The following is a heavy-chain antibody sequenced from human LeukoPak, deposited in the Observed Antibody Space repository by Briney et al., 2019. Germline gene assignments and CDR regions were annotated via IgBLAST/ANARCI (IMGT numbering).Heavy chain of an antibody. CDR3: AKDDSSGYYPFDY. V-gene: IGHV3-23*01. CDR2: ISGSGGST. D-gene: IGHD3-22*01. CDR1: GFTFSSYA. Sequence: GGSLRLSCAASGFTFSSYAMSWVRQAPGKGLEWVSAISGSGGSTYYADSVKGRFTISRDNSKNTLYLQMSSLRAEDTAVYYCAKDDSSGYYPFDYWGQGTLVTVSS. J-gene: IGHJ4*02.